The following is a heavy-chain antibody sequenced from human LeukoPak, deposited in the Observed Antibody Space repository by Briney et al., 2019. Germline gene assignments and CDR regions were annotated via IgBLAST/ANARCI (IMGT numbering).Heavy chain of an antibody. CDR1: GGSFSGYY. V-gene: IGHV4-34*01. CDR2: INHSGST. J-gene: IGHJ2*01. CDR3: ARPPSYSPRYWYFDL. D-gene: IGHD2-21*01. Sequence: SETLSLTCAVYGGSFSGYYWSWIRQPPGKGLEWIGEINHSGSTYYNPSLKSRVTISVDTSKNQFSLKLSSVTAADTAVYYCARPPSYSPRYWYFDLWGRGTLVTVSS.